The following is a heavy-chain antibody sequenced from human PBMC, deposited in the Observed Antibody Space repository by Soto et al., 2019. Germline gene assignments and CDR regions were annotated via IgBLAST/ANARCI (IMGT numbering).Heavy chain of an antibody. J-gene: IGHJ4*02. CDR1: GFTFSSYW. CDR2: IKQDGSEK. Sequence: GSLRLSCAASGFTFSSYWMSWVRQAPGKGLEWVANIKQDGSEKYYVDSVKGRFTISRDNAKNSLYLQMNSLRAEDTAVYYCARVYNWNYGSYYFDYWGQGTLVTVSS. V-gene: IGHV3-7*01. D-gene: IGHD1-7*01. CDR3: ARVYNWNYGSYYFDY.